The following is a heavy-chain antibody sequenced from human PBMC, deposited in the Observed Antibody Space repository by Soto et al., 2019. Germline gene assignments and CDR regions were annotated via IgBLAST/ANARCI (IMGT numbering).Heavy chain of an antibody. CDR3: ARTTMIVVVITTGAFDI. D-gene: IGHD3-22*01. V-gene: IGHV4-31*03. CDR2: IYYSGST. Sequence: SETLSLTCTVSGGSISSGGYYWSWIRQHPGKGLEWIGYIYYSGSTYYNPSLKSRVTISVDTSKNQFSLKLSSVTAADTAVYYCARTTMIVVVITTGAFDIWGKGTMVTVS. J-gene: IGHJ3*02. CDR1: GGSISSGGYY.